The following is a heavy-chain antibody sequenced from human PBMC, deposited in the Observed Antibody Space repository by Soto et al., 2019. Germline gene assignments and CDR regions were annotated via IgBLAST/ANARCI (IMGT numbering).Heavy chain of an antibody. J-gene: IGHJ4*02. CDR2: ISSSSRSR. CDR3: ARVSYYYDASGYYPDY. CDR1: GFTFSSYS. V-gene: IGHV3-48*01. D-gene: IGHD3-22*01. Sequence: GGSLRLSCVASGFTFSSYSMNWVRQAPGKGLEWVSYISSSSRSRYYADSVKGRFTISRDNAKNSLYLQMNSLRAEDTAVYYCARVSYYYDASGYYPDYWGQGT.